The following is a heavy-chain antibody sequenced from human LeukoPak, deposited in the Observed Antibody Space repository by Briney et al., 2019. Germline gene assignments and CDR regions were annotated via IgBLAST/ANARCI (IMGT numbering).Heavy chain of an antibody. V-gene: IGHV3-33*01. D-gene: IGHD1-26*01. J-gene: IGHJ4*02. CDR1: GFTFSSYG. Sequence: GGSLRLSCAASGFTFSSYGMPWVRQAPGKGLEWVAVIWYDGSNKYSADSVKGRFTISRDNSKNTLYLQMNSLRAEDTAVYYCARDISGTHDYWGQGTLVTVSS. CDR2: IWYDGSNK. CDR3: ARDISGTHDY.